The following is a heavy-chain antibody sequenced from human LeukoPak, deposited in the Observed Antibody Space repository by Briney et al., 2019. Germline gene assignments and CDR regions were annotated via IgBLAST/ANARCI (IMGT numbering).Heavy chain of an antibody. CDR1: GFTFSSYS. CDR3: ARDASGGYDSGY. D-gene: IGHD5-12*01. CDR2: ISSSSGYI. V-gene: IGHV3-21*01. Sequence: GGSLRLSCAASGFTFSSYSMNWVRQAPGKGLEWVSSISSSSGYIYYADSVKGRFTISRDNAKNSLYLQMNSLRAEDTAVYYCARDASGGYDSGYWGQGTLVTVPS. J-gene: IGHJ4*02.